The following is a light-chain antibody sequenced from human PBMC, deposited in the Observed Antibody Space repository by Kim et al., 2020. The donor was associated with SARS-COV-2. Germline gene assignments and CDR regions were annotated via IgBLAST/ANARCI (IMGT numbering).Light chain of an antibody. J-gene: IGLJ3*02. V-gene: IGLV4-69*01. Sequence: SVKLTCTHSSGHSNYASAWHQQQPEKGHRYLMKVNSDGSHSKGDGIPDRFSGSSSGAERYLTISSLQSEDEADYYCQTWATGIWVFGGGTQLTVL. CDR1: SGHSNYA. CDR3: QTWATGIWV. CDR2: VNSDGSH.